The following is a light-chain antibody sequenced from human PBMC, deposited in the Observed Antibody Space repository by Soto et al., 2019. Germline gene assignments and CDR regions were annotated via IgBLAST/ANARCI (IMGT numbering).Light chain of an antibody. V-gene: IGKV3-11*01. Sequence: EIELTQSPATLSLSPGETAPLSCRASQNVDKFLAWYQQRPGQPPRLLIFDSSNRATGVPVRFSGSGSGTVFTLTIGSLEPEDSAVYYCQQRKNWPPITFGQGTRLEIK. CDR3: QQRKNWPPIT. CDR1: QNVDKF. CDR2: DSS. J-gene: IGKJ5*01.